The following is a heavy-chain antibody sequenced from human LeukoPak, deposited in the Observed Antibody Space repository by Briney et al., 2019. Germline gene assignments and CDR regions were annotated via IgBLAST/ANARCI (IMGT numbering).Heavy chain of an antibody. CDR1: GGSISSHY. CDR3: ARAQRGYFDY. CDR2: IYYSGST. D-gene: IGHD3-10*01. Sequence: SETLSLTCTVSGGSISSHYWSWIRQPPGKGLEWIGYIYYSGSTNYNPALKSRVTISVDTSKNQFSLKLSSVTAADTAVYYCARAQRGYFDYWGQGTLVTVSS. J-gene: IGHJ4*02. V-gene: IGHV4-59*11.